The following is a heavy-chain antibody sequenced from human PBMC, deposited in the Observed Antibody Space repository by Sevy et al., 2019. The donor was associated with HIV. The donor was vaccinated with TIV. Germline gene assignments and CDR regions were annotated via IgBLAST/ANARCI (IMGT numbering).Heavy chain of an antibody. D-gene: IGHD6-13*01. J-gene: IGHJ4*02. Sequence: SETLSLTCTVSGGSVGNDDYYWSWIRQPPGKGLEWIGFIFCSGSTYYNPSLKSRGSMSVDTSKNLFSLRLRSVTAADTAVYYCARGVASSGAYKFDYWGPGTLVTVSS. CDR2: IFCSGST. CDR3: ARGVASSGAYKFDY. CDR1: GGSVGNDDYY. V-gene: IGHV4-30-4*01.